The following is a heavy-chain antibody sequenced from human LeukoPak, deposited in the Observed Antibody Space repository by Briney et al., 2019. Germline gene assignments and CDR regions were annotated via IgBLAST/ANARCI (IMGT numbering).Heavy chain of an antibody. CDR3: ARVDVFGVVSSDYYYYYMDV. CDR2: IYTSGST. J-gene: IGHJ6*03. CDR1: GGSISGYY. Sequence: SETLSLICSVSGGSISGYYWSWIRQPAGKGLEWIGRIYTSGSTNYNPSLKSRVAMSVDTSKNQFSLKLSYVTAADTAVYYCARVDVFGVVSSDYYYYYMDVWGKGTTVTVSS. V-gene: IGHV4-4*07. D-gene: IGHD3-3*01.